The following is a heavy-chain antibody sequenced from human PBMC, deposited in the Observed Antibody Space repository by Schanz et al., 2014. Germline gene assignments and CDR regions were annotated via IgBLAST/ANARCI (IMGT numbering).Heavy chain of an antibody. CDR1: GFPFSDYY. J-gene: IGHJ4*02. CDR2: ISDSGTYT. Sequence: QVQLVDSGGGLVKPGGSLRLSCTASGFPFSDYYMTWIRQAPGKGLEWLSYISDSGTYTNYADSVKGRFTISRDNAKNSLYLEMNSLRAEDTALYYCARDRRNADLDYWGQGTLVTVSS. CDR3: ARDRRNADLDY. V-gene: IGHV3-11*06. D-gene: IGHD1-1*01.